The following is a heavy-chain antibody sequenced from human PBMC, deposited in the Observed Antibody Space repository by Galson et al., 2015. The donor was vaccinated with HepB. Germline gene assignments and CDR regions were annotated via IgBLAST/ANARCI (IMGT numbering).Heavy chain of an antibody. CDR3: ARSIYLRGQPYYFDY. D-gene: IGHD3-16*01. CDR2: ISAHNGNT. V-gene: IGHV1-18*01. CDR1: GYIFTIYG. Sequence: SVKVSCKASGYIFTIYGISWVRQAPGQGPEWMGWISAHNGNTNYAQKVQGRVTMTTDTSTSTAYMELRSLRSDDTAVYYCARSIYLRGQPYYFDYWGQGTLVTVSS. J-gene: IGHJ4*02.